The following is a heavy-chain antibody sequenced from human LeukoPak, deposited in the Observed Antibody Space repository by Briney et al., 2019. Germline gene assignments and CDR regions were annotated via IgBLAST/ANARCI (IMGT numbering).Heavy chain of an antibody. CDR1: GYIFSKYG. J-gene: IGHJ5*02. D-gene: IGHD7-27*01. V-gene: IGHV1-18*01. CDR2: ISSAGNT. Sequence: ASVKVSCEASGYIFSKYGISWVRRAPGHGLEWMGWISSAGNTNYAPKFQDRATMTTDTSTSTAYIELRSLRFDDTAVYYCARDFAWGSKGAPIDDNWLDPWGQGTLVTVSS. CDR3: ARDFAWGSKGAPIDDNWLDP.